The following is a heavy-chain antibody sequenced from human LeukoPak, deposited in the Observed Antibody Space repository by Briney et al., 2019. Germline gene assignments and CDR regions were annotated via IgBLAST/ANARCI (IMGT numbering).Heavy chain of an antibody. CDR1: GGSISSGSYY. CDR3: ARDPGVGATTAFDY. CDR2: IYTSGST. D-gene: IGHD1-26*01. V-gene: IGHV4-61*02. Sequence: SQTLSLTCTVSGGSISSGSYYWSWIRQPPGKGLEWIGRIYTSGSTNYNPSLKSRVTISVDTSKNQFSLKLSSVTAADTAVYYCARDPGVGATTAFDYWGQGTLVTVSS. J-gene: IGHJ4*02.